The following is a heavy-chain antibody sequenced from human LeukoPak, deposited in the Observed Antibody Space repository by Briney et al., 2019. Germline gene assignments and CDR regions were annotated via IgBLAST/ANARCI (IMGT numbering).Heavy chain of an antibody. D-gene: IGHD4-17*01. V-gene: IGHV3-74*01. J-gene: IGHJ4*02. CDR3: ASPADDYGDYVVDY. CDR1: GFTFSSYW. Sequence: GGSLRLSCAASGFTFSSYWMHWVRQAPGKGLVWVSRINSDGSSTSYADSVKGRFTISRDNAKNTLYLQMNSLRAEDTAVYYCASPADDYGDYVVDYWGQGTLVTVSS. CDR2: INSDGSST.